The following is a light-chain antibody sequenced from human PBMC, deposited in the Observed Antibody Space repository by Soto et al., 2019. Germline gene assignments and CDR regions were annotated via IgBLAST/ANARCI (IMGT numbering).Light chain of an antibody. V-gene: IGKV3-20*01. J-gene: IGKJ5*01. CDR1: QSVSSNY. CDR3: QQYESSRSIT. Sequence: EIVLTQSPGTLSLSPGERATLSCRASQSVSSNYLAWYQQKPGQAPRLLTYGASSRATGIPDRFNGSGSGTEFTLTISRLEPEDFAVYFCQQYESSRSITFGQGTRLEIK. CDR2: GAS.